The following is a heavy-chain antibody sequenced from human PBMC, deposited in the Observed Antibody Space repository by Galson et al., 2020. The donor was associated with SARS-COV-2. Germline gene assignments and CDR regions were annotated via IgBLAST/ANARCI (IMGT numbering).Heavy chain of an antibody. CDR3: VRDPSRAAADQGAFES. CDR2: ISGSSNYI. D-gene: IGHD6-13*01. J-gene: IGHJ3*01. CDR1: GFTFTYHY. Sequence: NSGGSLRLSCAASGFTFTYHYMNWVRQAPGKGLEWVSSISGSSNYIFYADSVKGRFTTSRDNAKSSMYLQMDSLRAEDTAVYYCVRDPSRAAADQGAFESWGPGTMVTVSP. V-gene: IGHV3-21*06.